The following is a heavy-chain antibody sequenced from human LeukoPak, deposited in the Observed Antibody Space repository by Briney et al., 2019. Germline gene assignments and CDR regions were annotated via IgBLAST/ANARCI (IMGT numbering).Heavy chain of an antibody. CDR2: IEHDGGEK. CDR3: ARARSLDY. CDR1: GFTFTSYW. V-gene: IGHV3-7*04. Sequence: PGGSLRPSCAASGFTFTSYWMSWVRQAPGKGLEWVANIEHDGGEKYYVDSVKGRFTISRDNAKNSLYLQMNSLRADDTAVYYCARARSLDYWGQGTLVTVSS. J-gene: IGHJ4*02.